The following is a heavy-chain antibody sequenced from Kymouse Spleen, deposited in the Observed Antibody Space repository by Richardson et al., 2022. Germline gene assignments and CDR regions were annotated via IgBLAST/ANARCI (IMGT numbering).Heavy chain of an antibody. J-gene: IGHJ5*02. CDR3: ARGLELSYNWFDP. V-gene: IGHV4-59*01. CDR1: GGSISSYY. CDR2: IYYSGST. Sequence: QVQLQESGPGLVKPSETLSLTCTVSGGSISSYYWSWIRQPPGKGLEWIGYIYYSGSTNYNPSLKSRVTISVDTSKNQFSLKLSSVTAADTAVYYCARGLELSYNWFDPWGQGTLVTVSS. D-gene: IGHD1-7*01.